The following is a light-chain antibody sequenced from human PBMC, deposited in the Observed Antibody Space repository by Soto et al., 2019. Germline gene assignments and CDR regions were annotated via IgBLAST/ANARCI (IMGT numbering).Light chain of an antibody. CDR2: DVS. CDR1: RSDVGGYNY. Sequence: QSVLTQPASVSGSPGQSITISCTGTRSDVGGYNYVSWYQQHPGKAPKLMIYDVSNRPSGVSNRFSGSKSGNTASLTISGLQAEDEADYYCSSYTSSSPCVFGPGTKLTVL. J-gene: IGLJ1*01. CDR3: SSYTSSSPCV. V-gene: IGLV2-14*03.